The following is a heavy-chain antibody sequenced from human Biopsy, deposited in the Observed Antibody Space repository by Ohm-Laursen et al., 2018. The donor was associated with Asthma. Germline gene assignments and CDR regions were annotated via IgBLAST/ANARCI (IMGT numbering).Heavy chain of an antibody. Sequence: ESSVKVSCKASGYTVTRYAINWVRQAPGQGLEWMGWINTNNGNPTYAQGFTGRFVFSLDTSVNTAHLQISSLKAEDTAVYFCARMISYYDEMRDPFFDYWGQGTLVTVSS. CDR1: GYTVTRYA. CDR2: INTNNGNP. V-gene: IGHV7-4-1*02. D-gene: IGHD3-16*01. J-gene: IGHJ4*02. CDR3: ARMISYYDEMRDPFFDY.